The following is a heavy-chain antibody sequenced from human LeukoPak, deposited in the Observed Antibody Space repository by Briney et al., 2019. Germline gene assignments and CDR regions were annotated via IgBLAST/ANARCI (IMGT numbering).Heavy chain of an antibody. CDR2: ITWNSGTI. D-gene: IGHD5-12*01. J-gene: IGHJ4*02. V-gene: IGHV3-9*01. Sequence: PGGSLRLSCAGSGFTFDEYTMHWVRQTPGKGLEWVSGITWNSGTIAYADSVKGRFTISSDNAKNSLYLQMNSLRTEDTAFYYCAKTGDSAYGLDYWGQGTLVTVSS. CDR3: AKTGDSAYGLDY. CDR1: GFTFDEYT.